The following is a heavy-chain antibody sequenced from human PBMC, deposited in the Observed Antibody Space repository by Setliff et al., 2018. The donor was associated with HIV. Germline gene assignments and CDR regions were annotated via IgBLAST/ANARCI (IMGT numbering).Heavy chain of an antibody. D-gene: IGHD3-22*01. J-gene: IGHJ4*02. CDR2: INPDGNEK. CDR3: VRRGGGYEDSSGYLWAHDY. Sequence: GGSLRLSCEASGFTFSNNWVSWVRQAPGKGLEWVATINPDGNEKHYADSAKGRFTISRDNAKNSLYLELSSLRAEDTAVYYCVRRGGGYEDSSGYLWAHDYWGQGTLVTVSS. V-gene: IGHV3-7*01. CDR1: GFTFSNNW.